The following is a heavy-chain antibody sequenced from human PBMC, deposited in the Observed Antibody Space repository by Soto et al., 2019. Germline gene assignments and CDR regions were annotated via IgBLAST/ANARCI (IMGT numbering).Heavy chain of an antibody. V-gene: IGHV1-18*01. D-gene: IGHD4-4*01. CDR2: ISAYNGNT. CDR1: GYTFRNYP. J-gene: IGHJ4*02. CDR3: AIYPSGGTTETPSDSDY. Sequence: ASVKVSCKASGYTFRNYPIHWVRQAPGQGLEWMGWISAYNGNTNYAQKLQGRVTMTTDTSTSTAYMELRSLRSEDTAVYYCAIYPSGGTTETPSDSDYWGQGTLVTVSS.